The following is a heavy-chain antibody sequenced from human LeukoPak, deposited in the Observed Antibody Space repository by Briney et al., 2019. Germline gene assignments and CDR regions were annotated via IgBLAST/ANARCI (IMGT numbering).Heavy chain of an antibody. D-gene: IGHD3-3*01. CDR1: GGSISSGGYS. V-gene: IGHV4-61*08. Sequence: SETLSLTCAVSGGSISSGGYSWSWIRQPPGKGLEWIGYIYYSGSTNYNPSLKSRVTMSVDTSKNQFSLKLTSVTAADTAVYYCARYDFNKYFDYWGQGILVTVSS. J-gene: IGHJ4*02. CDR3: ARYDFNKYFDY. CDR2: IYYSGST.